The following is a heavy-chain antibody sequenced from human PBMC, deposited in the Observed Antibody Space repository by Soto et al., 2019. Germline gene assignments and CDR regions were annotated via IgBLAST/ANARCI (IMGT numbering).Heavy chain of an antibody. J-gene: IGHJ4*02. CDR1: GFTFSTYA. CDR3: AKGGEGSCSQTSCLYSSDS. CDR2: ISGSGDSS. V-gene: IGHV3-23*01. D-gene: IGHD2-15*01. Sequence: EVQLLDCGGGLVQPGGSLRLSCAASGFTFSTYAMSWVRQAPGKGLEWVSTISGSGDSSYYATSVKGRFTISRDNSRNTLDLQRNSLRVEDTAVYYCAKGGEGSCSQTSCLYSSDSWGQGTLVTVSS.